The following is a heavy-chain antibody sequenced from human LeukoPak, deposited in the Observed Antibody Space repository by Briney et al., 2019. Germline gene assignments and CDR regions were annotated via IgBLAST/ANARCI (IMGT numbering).Heavy chain of an antibody. J-gene: IGHJ4*02. CDR3: ARGSSSLDYFDY. CDR2: IYYIGST. CDR1: GGSISSSSYY. D-gene: IGHD6-6*01. Sequence: PSETLSLTCTVSGGSISSSSYYWGWIRQPPGRGLEWIGSIYYIGSTYYNPSLKSRVIISVDTSKNQFSLKLSSVTAADTAVYYCARGSSSLDYFDYWGQGTLVTVSS. V-gene: IGHV4-39*01.